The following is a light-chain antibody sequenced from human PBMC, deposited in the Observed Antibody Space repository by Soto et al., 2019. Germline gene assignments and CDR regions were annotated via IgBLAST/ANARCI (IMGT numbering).Light chain of an antibody. Sequence: QSALTQPPSASGSPGQSVTISCTGTSSDVGGYKYVSWYQQHPGKAPKLMIFEVNKRPSVVPDRFSGSKSGNTASLTVSGLQAEDGAEYYYSSYAGINNLGVFGTGTKLTVL. V-gene: IGLV2-8*01. CDR3: SSYAGINNLGV. CDR2: EVN. CDR1: SSDVGGYKY. J-gene: IGLJ1*01.